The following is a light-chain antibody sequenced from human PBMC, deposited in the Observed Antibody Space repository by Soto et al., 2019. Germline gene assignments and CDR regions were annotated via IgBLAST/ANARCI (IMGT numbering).Light chain of an antibody. V-gene: IGLV2-14*01. J-gene: IGLJ1*01. Sequence: QSGLTQPASVAGSPGQSITISCTGTNSDVGGYNYVSWYQQHPGKAPELMIYEVSHRPSGVSNRFSGSKSDNTASLTISGLQAEDEADYYCSSYTSISTLYVFGTGTKVTV. CDR2: EVS. CDR3: SSYTSISTLYV. CDR1: NSDVGGYNY.